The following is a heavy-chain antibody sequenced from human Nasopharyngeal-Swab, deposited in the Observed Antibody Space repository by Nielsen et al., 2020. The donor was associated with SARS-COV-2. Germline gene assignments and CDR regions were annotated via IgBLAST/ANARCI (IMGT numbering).Heavy chain of an antibody. Sequence: SGPTLTHPSQTLTLTCTFSGFPLRPSKVGVSWVRQLPGTALEWLALLYWDDDNRYNPSLKNSITITRHTPKNQVVLTMTNMDPVDPATYYCVHITGWRLDYWGQGTLVTVSS. D-gene: IGHD6-19*01. CDR3: VHITGWRLDY. CDR2: LYWDDDN. J-gene: IGHJ4*02. V-gene: IGHV2-5*02. CDR1: GFPLRPSKVG.